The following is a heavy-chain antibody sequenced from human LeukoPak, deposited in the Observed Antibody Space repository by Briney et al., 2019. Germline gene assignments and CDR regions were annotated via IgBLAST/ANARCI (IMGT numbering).Heavy chain of an antibody. CDR3: ARDYSNYGVDYGMDV. J-gene: IGHJ6*02. CDR1: GGSISSYY. D-gene: IGHD4-11*01. Sequence: PSETLSLTCTVSGGSISSYYWSWIRQPPGKGPEWIGYIYYSGSTNYNPSLKSRVTISVDTSKNQFSLKLNSVTAADTAVYYCARDYSNYGVDYGMDVWGQGTTVTVSS. CDR2: IYYSGST. V-gene: IGHV4-59*01.